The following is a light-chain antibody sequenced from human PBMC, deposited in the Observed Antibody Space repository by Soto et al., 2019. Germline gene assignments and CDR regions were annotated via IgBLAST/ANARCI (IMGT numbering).Light chain of an antibody. Sequence: DIQITQSPSSLSASVGDRVTTTCRASQSIVTYLNWYLQKPGKAPKLLIYAASNLQSGVPSRFSGSGSGTDYTLTISSLQPEDFATYFCQQSYSTPPWTFGQGTKVDI. CDR3: QQSYSTPPWT. J-gene: IGKJ1*01. CDR2: AAS. V-gene: IGKV1-39*01. CDR1: QSIVTY.